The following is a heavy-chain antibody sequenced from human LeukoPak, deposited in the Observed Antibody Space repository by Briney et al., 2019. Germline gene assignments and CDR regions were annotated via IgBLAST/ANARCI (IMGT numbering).Heavy chain of an antibody. CDR2: INHSGST. D-gene: IGHD2-2*01. CDR3: ARRVWGSSTSCPLDY. Sequence: PSETLSLTCAVYGGSFSGYYWSWIRQPPGKGLEWIGEINHSGSTNYNPSLKSRVTISVDTSKNQFSLKLSSVTAADTAVYYCARRVWGSSTSCPLDYWGQGTLVTVSS. V-gene: IGHV4-34*01. J-gene: IGHJ4*02. CDR1: GGSFSGYY.